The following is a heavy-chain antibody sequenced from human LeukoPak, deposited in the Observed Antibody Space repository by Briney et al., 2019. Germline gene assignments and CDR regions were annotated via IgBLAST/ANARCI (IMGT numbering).Heavy chain of an antibody. CDR2: IWYDGTDK. CDR3: ARVTLSGGPVAAYFDY. J-gene: IGHJ4*02. CDR1: GFTFSDYG. D-gene: IGHD6-19*01. V-gene: IGHV3-33*01. Sequence: GGSLRLSCAASGFTFSDYGMHWVRQAPGKGLEWVAVIWYDGTDKYYADSVKGRFTISRDNSKNTLYLEMNTLRAEDTAVYYCARVTLSGGPVAAYFDYWGQGTLVTVSS.